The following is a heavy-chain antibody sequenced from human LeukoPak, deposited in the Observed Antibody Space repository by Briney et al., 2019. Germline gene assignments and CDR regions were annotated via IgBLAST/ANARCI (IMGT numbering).Heavy chain of an antibody. CDR1: GGTFSSYA. D-gene: IGHD6-13*01. V-gene: IGHV1-69*06. J-gene: IGHJ5*02. CDR2: IIPIFGTA. CDR3: AKIRIAAAGTRNWFDP. Sequence: GASVKVSCKASGGTFSSYAISWVRQATGQGLEWMGGIIPIFGTANYEQKFQGRVTITADKSTSTAYMELSSLRSEDTAVYYCAKIRIAAAGTRNWFDPWGQGTLVTVSS.